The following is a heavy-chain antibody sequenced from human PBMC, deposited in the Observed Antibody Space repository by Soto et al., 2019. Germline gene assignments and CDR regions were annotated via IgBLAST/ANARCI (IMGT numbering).Heavy chain of an antibody. V-gene: IGHV3-21*01. CDR3: AREVDFGFDY. D-gene: IGHD5-12*01. CDR2: MSSRSDYI. Sequence: KSGGSLRLSCAASGFIFSSYSMNWVRQAPGKGLEWISSMSSRSDYIYYADSLKGRFTISRDNAKNSLYLQMNSLRADDTAVYYCAREVDFGFDYWGQGTPVTVSS. J-gene: IGHJ4*02. CDR1: GFIFSSYS.